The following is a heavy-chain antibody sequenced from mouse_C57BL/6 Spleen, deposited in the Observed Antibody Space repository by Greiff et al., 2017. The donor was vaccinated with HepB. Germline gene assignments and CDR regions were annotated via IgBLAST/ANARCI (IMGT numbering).Heavy chain of an antibody. CDR3: ARRELAY. J-gene: IGHJ3*01. V-gene: IGHV1-82*01. CDR2: IYPGDGDT. CDR1: GYAFSSSW. Sequence: VQLQQSGPELVKPGASVKISCKASGYAFSSSWMNWVKQRPGKGLEWIGRIYPGDGDTNYNGKFKGKATLTADKSSSSAYMQLSSLTSEDSAVYFCARRELAYWGQGTLVTVSA.